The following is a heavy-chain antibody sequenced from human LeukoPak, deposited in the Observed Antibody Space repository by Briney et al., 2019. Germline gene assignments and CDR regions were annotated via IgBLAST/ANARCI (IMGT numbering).Heavy chain of an antibody. V-gene: IGHV1-2*02. Sequence: ASVKVSCKASGHTFTGYYMHWVRQAPGQGLEWMGWINPNSGGTNYAQKFQGRVTMTRDTSISTAYMELSRLRSDDTAAYYCASGVVPAAMRYYYYGMDVWGQGTTVTVSS. D-gene: IGHD2-2*01. CDR3: ASGVVPAAMRYYYYGMDV. CDR2: INPNSGGT. CDR1: GHTFTGYY. J-gene: IGHJ6*02.